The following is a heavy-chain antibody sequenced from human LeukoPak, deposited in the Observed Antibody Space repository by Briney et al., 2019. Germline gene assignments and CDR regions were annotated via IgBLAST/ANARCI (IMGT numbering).Heavy chain of an antibody. J-gene: IGHJ4*02. D-gene: IGHD6-19*01. Sequence: GGSLRLSCAASGFTFSSYWMHWVRQAPGKGLVWVSRINSDGSSTSYADSVKGRFTISRDNSKNTLYLQMNSLRAEDTAVYYCAKEGSNASGWSGEDYWGQGTLVTVSS. CDR1: GFTFSSYW. CDR2: INSDGSST. V-gene: IGHV3-74*01. CDR3: AKEGSNASGWSGEDY.